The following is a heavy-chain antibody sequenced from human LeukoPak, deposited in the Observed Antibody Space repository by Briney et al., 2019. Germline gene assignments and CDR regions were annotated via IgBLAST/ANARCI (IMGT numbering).Heavy chain of an antibody. CDR2: IKTDGSLI. CDR3: ARDLNWETY. Sequence: PGRSLRLSCAASGFTFSSYAMHWVRQAPGKGLEWVANIKTDGSLIYYVDSVKGRFTISRDNAKNSLYLQMNSLRVEDTAVYYCARDLNWETYWGQGTLVSVSS. D-gene: IGHD7-27*01. V-gene: IGHV3-7*01. CDR1: GFTFSSYA. J-gene: IGHJ4*02.